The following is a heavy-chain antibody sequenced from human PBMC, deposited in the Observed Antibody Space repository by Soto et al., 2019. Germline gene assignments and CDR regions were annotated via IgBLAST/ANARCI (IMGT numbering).Heavy chain of an antibody. J-gene: IGHJ2*01. V-gene: IGHV3-30-3*01. D-gene: IGHD3-16*02. CDR2: ISYDGSNK. CDR3: ARDESTYSYGPEINWYFDL. Sequence: GGSLRLSCAASGFTFSSYAMHWVRQAPGKGLEWVAVISYDGSNKYYADSVKGRFTISRDNSKNTLYLQMNSRRAEDTAVYYCARDESTYSYGPEINWYFDLWGRGTLVTVSS. CDR1: GFTFSSYA.